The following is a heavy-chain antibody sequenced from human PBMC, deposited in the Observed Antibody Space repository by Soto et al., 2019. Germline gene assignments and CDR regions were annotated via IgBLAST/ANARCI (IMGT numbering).Heavy chain of an antibody. J-gene: IGHJ4*02. Sequence: PGGSLRLSCAASGFTFSNAWMSWVRQAPGKGLEWVGRIKSKTDGGTTDYAAPVKGRFTISRDDSKNTLYLQMNSLKTEDTAVYYCTTVDCSSTSCYNRWWYYFDYWGQGTLVTVSS. D-gene: IGHD2-2*02. CDR1: GFTFSNAW. V-gene: IGHV3-15*01. CDR3: TTVDCSSTSCYNRWWYYFDY. CDR2: IKSKTDGGTT.